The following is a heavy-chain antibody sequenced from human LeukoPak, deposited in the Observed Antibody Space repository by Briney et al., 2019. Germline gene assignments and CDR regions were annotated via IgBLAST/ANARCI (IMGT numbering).Heavy chain of an antibody. Sequence: SETLSLTCTVSGGSISSHYWSWIRQPPGQGLEWIGYIHYSGSTNYNPSLKSRVTISVDTSKNQFSLKLSSVTAADTAVYYCARAHNGNYFDYWGQGTLVTVSS. CDR2: IHYSGST. J-gene: IGHJ4*02. CDR1: GGSISSHY. CDR3: ARAHNGNYFDY. D-gene: IGHD1-14*01. V-gene: IGHV4-59*11.